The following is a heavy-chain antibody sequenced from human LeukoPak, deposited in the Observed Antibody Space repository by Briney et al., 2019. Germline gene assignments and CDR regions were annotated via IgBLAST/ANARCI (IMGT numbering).Heavy chain of an antibody. CDR3: ANYGSGSPRDY. J-gene: IGHJ4*02. V-gene: IGHV3-23*01. CDR1: GFTFSSYA. Sequence: GGSLRLSCAASGFTFSSYAMSWVRQAPGKGLEWVSGISGYGGTTYHADSVKGRFTISRDNSKNTLYLQMNSLRAEDTAVYYCANYGSGSPRDYWGQGTLVTVSS. D-gene: IGHD3-10*01. CDR2: ISGYGGTT.